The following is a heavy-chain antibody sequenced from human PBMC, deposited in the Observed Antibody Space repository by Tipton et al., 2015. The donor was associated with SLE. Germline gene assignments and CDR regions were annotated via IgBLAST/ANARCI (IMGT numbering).Heavy chain of an antibody. J-gene: IGHJ6*03. CDR3: ARWAADSYMDV. V-gene: IGHV4-38-2*02. CDR2: IYYSGTT. CDR1: DYSIRSGFY. D-gene: IGHD6-13*01. Sequence: TLSLTCIVYDYSIRSGFYWAWIRQPPGKGLEWIGSIYYSGTTYYNPSLRSRVTISVDTSKEQFSLKLTSVTAADTAVYYCARWAADSYMDVWGKGTTVTVSS.